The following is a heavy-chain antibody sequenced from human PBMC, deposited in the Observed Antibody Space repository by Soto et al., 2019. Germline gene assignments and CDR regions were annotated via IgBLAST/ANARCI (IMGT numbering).Heavy chain of an antibody. D-gene: IGHD5-18*01. J-gene: IGHJ3*02. CDR2: IRGSGDKT. CDR1: GFSFRNYD. V-gene: IGHV3-23*01. CDR3: AKVGYSYGAQNI. Sequence: EGELLESGGGVVQPGRSLRLSCAASGFSFRNYDMSWVRQAPGKGLEWVSTIRGSGDKTYYADSVKGRFTISRDNSKDTLSLQMDRMRAEDTALYYCAKVGYSYGAQNILGQGTMGTVSS.